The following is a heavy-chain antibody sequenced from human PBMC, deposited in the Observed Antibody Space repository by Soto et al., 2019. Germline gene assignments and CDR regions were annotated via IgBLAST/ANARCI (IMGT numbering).Heavy chain of an antibody. CDR1: GYSFAGYW. CDR3: ARQIYDSDTGPNFQYYFDS. V-gene: IGHV5-10-1*01. D-gene: IGHD3-22*01. CDR2: IDPSDSQT. Sequence: PGESLKISCKGSGYSFAGYWITWVRQKPGKGLEWMGRIDPSDSQTYHSPSFRGHVTISVTKSITTVFLQWSGLRASDTAMYYCARQIYDSDTGPNFQYYFDSWGQGTPVTVSS. J-gene: IGHJ4*02.